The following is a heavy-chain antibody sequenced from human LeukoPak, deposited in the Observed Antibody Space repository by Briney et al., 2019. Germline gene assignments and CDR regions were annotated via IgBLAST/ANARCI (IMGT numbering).Heavy chain of an antibody. J-gene: IGHJ4*02. CDR2: IYYSGST. CDR3: AREGEVREMTT. Sequence: SQTLSLTCTVSGRSISSGGYYWSWIRQHPGKGLEWIGYIYYSGSTYYNPSLKSRVTISVDTSKNQFSLKLSSVTAADTAVYYCAREGEVREMTTWGQGTLVTVSS. CDR1: GRSISSGGYY. V-gene: IGHV4-31*03. D-gene: IGHD5-24*01.